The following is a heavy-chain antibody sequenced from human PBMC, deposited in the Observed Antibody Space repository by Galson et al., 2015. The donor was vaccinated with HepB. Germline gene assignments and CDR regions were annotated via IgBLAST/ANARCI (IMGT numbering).Heavy chain of an antibody. CDR2: INTNTGNP. Sequence: SVKVSCKASGYTFTSYAMNWVRQAPGQGLEWMGWINTNTGNPTYAQGFTGRFVFSLDTSVSTAYLQISSLKAEDTAVYYCARPSTPTYYYDSSGGGPYAFDIWGQGTMVTVSS. D-gene: IGHD3-22*01. J-gene: IGHJ3*02. V-gene: IGHV7-4-1*02. CDR1: GYTFTSYA. CDR3: ARPSTPTYYYDSSGGGPYAFDI.